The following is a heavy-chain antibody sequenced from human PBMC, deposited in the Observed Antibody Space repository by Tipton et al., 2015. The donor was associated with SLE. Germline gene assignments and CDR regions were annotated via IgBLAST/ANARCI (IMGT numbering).Heavy chain of an antibody. D-gene: IGHD1-26*01. V-gene: IGHV4-59*08. CDR1: GGAFSEYY. J-gene: IGHJ4*02. CDR3: VRHGQTVQATFDH. Sequence: TLSLTCDVYGGAFSEYYWSWIRRPPGKGLEWIGHIHFRGSTEYNPSLKSRVTISVDTSKNQFSLRLSSVPAADTAAYYCVRHGQTVQATFDHWGQGALVTGSP. CDR2: IHFRGST.